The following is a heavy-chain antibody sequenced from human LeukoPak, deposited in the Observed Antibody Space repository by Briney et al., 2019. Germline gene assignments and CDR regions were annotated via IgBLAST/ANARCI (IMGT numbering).Heavy chain of an antibody. J-gene: IGHJ4*02. V-gene: IGHV1-69*06. Sequence: GSSVKVSCKASGGTFSSYAISWVRQAPGQGLEWMGGIIPIFGTASYAQKFQGRVTITADKSTSTAYMELSSLRSEDTAVYYCASPEGYSYGTFDYWGQGTLVTVSS. CDR2: IIPIFGTA. CDR1: GGTFSSYA. D-gene: IGHD5-18*01. CDR3: ASPEGYSYGTFDY.